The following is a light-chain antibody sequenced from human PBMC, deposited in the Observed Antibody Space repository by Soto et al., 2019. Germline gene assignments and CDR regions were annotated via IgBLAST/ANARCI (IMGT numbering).Light chain of an antibody. J-gene: IGLJ1*01. CDR3: SSFTSTSTYV. V-gene: IGLV2-14*01. Sequence: QSALTQPASVSGSPGQSITISCTGTSSEVGGYNYVSWYQKHPGKATKLMIYEVNNRPSGVYNRFSGSKSGNTASLTISGLQAEDEADYYCSSFTSTSTYVCGTGTKLTVL. CDR1: SSEVGGYNY. CDR2: EVN.